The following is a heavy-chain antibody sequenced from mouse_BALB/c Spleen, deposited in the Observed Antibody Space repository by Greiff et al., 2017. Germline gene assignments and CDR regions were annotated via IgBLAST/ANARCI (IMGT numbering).Heavy chain of an antibody. J-gene: IGHJ3*01. V-gene: IGHV5-6-4*01. CDR1: GFTFSSYT. D-gene: IGHD2-4*01. CDR2: ISSGGSYT. CDR3: TRDRYDYDEGFAY. Sequence: EVKVVESGGGLVKPGGSLKLSCAASGFTFSSYTMSWVRQTPEKRLEWVATISSGGSYTYYPDSVKGRFTISRDNAKNTLYLQMSSLKSEDTAMYYCTRDRYDYDEGFAYWGQGTLVTVSA.